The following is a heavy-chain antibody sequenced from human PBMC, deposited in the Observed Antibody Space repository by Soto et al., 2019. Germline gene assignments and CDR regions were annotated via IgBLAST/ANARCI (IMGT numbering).Heavy chain of an antibody. CDR1: GYTFTSYY. J-gene: IGHJ6*02. Sequence: QVQLVQSGAEVKKPGASVKVSCKASGYTFTSYYMHWVRQAPGQGLEWMGIINPSGGSTSYAQKFQGRVTMTRDTSTSTVYMELSSLRSEDTAVYYCARGGDRITMIVVVPLYGMDVWGQGTTVTVSS. CDR3: ARGGDRITMIVVVPLYGMDV. V-gene: IGHV1-46*01. CDR2: INPSGGST. D-gene: IGHD3-22*01.